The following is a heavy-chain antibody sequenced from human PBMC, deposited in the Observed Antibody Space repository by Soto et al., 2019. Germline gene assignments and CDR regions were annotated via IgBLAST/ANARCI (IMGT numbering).Heavy chain of an antibody. V-gene: IGHV4-31*11. D-gene: IGHD6-19*01. CDR3: ARMYSSGSGWFHP. Sequence: SWSLSLTCVFSGYSITAGGYYWSWIRHHPGKGLEWIGSFYSSGSIIYNPSLRSRVSISGDTSSNQFSMSLTSVTAADTARYYCARMYSSGSGWFHPWGQGTLVTVSS. J-gene: IGHJ5*02. CDR2: FYSSGSI. CDR1: GYSITAGGYY.